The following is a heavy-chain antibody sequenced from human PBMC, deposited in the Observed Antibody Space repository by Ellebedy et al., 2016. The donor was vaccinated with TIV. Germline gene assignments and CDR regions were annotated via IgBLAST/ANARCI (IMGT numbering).Heavy chain of an antibody. D-gene: IGHD1-26*01. CDR3: AMCARLGVGKY. CDR2: ISFDGSNK. V-gene: IGHV3-30-3*01. Sequence: PGGSLRLSCAASGFTFSAYAIHWVRQAPGKGLEWVAAISFDGSNKYYADSVKGRFTLSRDNAKNSLYLQMNSLRAEDTAVYHCAMCARLGVGKYWGQGTLVTVSS. J-gene: IGHJ4*02. CDR1: GFTFSAYA.